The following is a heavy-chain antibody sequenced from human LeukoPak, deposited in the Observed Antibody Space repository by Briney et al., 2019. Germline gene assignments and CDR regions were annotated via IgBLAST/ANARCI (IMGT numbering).Heavy chain of an antibody. CDR3: ARASDGEPYYLDY. D-gene: IGHD4-17*01. CDR1: GGSFSGYY. Sequence: SETLSLTCAVYGGSFSGYYWSWIRQPPGKGLEWIGEINHSGSTNYNPSLKSRVTISVDTSKNQFSLKLSSVTAVDTAVYYCARASDGEPYYLDYWGQGTLVTVSS. J-gene: IGHJ4*02. V-gene: IGHV4-34*01. CDR2: INHSGST.